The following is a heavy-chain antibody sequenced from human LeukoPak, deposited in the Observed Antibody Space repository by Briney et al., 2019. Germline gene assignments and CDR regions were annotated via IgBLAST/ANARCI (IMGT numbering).Heavy chain of an antibody. J-gene: IGHJ4*02. CDR2: IIPILGIA. V-gene: IGHV1-69*04. CDR1: GGTFSSYA. D-gene: IGHD6-6*01. CDR3: ASGRSSGTYSSSARFDY. Sequence: GSSVKVSCKASGGTFSSYATSWVRQAPGQGLEWMGRIIPILGIANYAQKFQGRVTITADKSTSTAYMELSSLRSEDTAVYYCASGRSSGTYSSSARFDYWGQGTLVTVSS.